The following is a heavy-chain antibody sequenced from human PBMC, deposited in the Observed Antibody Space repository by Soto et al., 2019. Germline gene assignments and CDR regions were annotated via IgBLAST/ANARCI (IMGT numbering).Heavy chain of an antibody. Sequence: DVQLLESGGDLVQPGGSLRLSCEASGFIFSNYAMSWVRQAPGKGLEWVSLIRGSGGPTNYADSVKGRFTVSRDNSKNILLLQMNSLRAEDTAVYYCVKDFRVGYDWTHDWGQGTLVTVSS. CDR3: VKDFRVGYDWTHD. J-gene: IGHJ4*02. CDR2: IRGSGGPT. V-gene: IGHV3-23*01. D-gene: IGHD5-12*01. CDR1: GFIFSNYA.